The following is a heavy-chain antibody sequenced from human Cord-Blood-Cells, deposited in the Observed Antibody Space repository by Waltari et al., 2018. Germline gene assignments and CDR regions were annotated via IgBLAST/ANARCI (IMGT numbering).Heavy chain of an antibody. CDR1: GGPTRRGASP. V-gene: IGHV4-30-4*01. CDR3: ARVGPRWFDP. Sequence: QVQLQESGPGLVKPSQPLSPTCTVPGGPTRRGASPCCWIRQPPGKGLEWIGYIYYSGSTYYNPSLKGRVTISVDTSKNQFSLKLSSVTAADTAVYYCARVGPRWFDPWGQGTLVTVSS. CDR2: IYYSGST. J-gene: IGHJ5*02.